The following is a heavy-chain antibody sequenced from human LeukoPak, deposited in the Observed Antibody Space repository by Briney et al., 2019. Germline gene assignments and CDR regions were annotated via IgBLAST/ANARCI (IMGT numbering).Heavy chain of an antibody. CDR1: GFTFSDYY. V-gene: IGHV3-11*06. D-gene: IGHD5-12*01. CDR3: ARGPVDRVATITWYFDL. Sequence: PGGSLRLSCAASGFTFSDYYMSWIRQAPGKGLEWASYITSSSSYTNYAESVKGRFTISRDNAKTSLYLQMNSLRAEDTAVYYCARGPVDRVATITWYFDLWGRGTLVTVSS. CDR2: ITSSSSYT. J-gene: IGHJ2*01.